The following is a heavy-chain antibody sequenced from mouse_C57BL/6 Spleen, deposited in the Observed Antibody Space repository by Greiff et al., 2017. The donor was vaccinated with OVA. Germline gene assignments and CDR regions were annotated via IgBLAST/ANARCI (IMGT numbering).Heavy chain of an antibody. Sequence: QVQLQQPGAELVKPGASVKLSCKASGYTFTSYWMQWVKQRPGQGLEWIGEIDPSDSYTNYNQKFKGKATLTVDTSSSTAYMQLSSLTSEDSAVYYCARSHIYKAYWGQGTLVTVSA. CDR3: ARSHIYKAY. D-gene: IGHD1-1*01. CDR1: GYTFTSYW. V-gene: IGHV1-50*01. CDR2: IDPSDSYT. J-gene: IGHJ3*01.